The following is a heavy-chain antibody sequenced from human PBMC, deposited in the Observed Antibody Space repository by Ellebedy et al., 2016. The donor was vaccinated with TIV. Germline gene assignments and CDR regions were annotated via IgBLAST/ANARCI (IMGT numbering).Heavy chain of an antibody. CDR3: ARERARGWSGNDAFDI. CDR2: IKQDGSEK. D-gene: IGHD6-19*01. V-gene: IGHV3-7*01. J-gene: IGHJ3*02. CDR1: GFTFSSYW. Sequence: GESLKISCAASGFTFSSYWMSWVRQAPGKGLEWVANIKQDGSEKYYVDSVKGRFTISRDNAKNSLYLQMNSLRAEDTAVYYCARERARGWSGNDAFDIWGQGTMVTVSS.